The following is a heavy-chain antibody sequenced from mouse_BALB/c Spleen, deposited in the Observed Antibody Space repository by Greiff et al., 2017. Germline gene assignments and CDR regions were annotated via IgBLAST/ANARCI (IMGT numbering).Heavy chain of an antibody. V-gene: IGHV7-3*02. CDR3: ARDEGFAY. CDR1: GFTFTDYY. CDR2: IRNKANGYTT. Sequence: DVQLVESGGGLVQPGGSRKLSCATSGFTFTDYYMSWVRQPPGKALEWLGFIRNKANGYTTEYSASVKGRFTISRDNSQSILYLQMNTLRAEDSATYYCARDEGFAYWGQGTLVTVSA. J-gene: IGHJ3*01.